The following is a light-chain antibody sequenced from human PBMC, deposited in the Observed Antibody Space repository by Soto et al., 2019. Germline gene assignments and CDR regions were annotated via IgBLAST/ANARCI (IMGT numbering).Light chain of an antibody. CDR2: SAS. Sequence: EIVLTQSPGTLSLSPGERATLSCRASQSVSSNYLAWYQQKPGQAPRLLIYSASSRATGIPDRFSGSGSGTDFTLTISRLEPEDLAVYYCQQYGSSFTFGPGTKVDIK. V-gene: IGKV3-20*01. CDR3: QQYGSSFT. CDR1: QSVSSNY. J-gene: IGKJ3*01.